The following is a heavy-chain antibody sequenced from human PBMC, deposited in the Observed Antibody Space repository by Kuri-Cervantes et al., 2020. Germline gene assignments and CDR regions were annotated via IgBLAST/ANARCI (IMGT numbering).Heavy chain of an antibody. CDR3: ASGYSSSSVWFDP. D-gene: IGHD6-6*01. CDR1: GFTFSSYS. J-gene: IGHJ5*02. V-gene: IGHV3-21*01. CDR2: ISSSSSYI. Sequence: ETLSLTCAASGFTFSSYSMNWVRQAPGKGLEWVSSISSSSSYIYYADSVKGRFTISRDNAKNSLYLQMNSLRAEDTAVYYCASGYSSSSVWFDPWGQGPLSPSPQ.